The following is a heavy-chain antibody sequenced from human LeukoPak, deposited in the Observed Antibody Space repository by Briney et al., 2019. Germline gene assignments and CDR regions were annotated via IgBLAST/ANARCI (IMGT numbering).Heavy chain of an antibody. CDR1: GGSISSYY. CDR2: IFTSGST. D-gene: IGHD4-11*01. V-gene: IGHV4-4*07. J-gene: IGHJ3*02. Sequence: SETLSLTCTVSGGSISSYYWSWIRQPAGKGLEWIGRIFTSGSTNYNASLKSRVTMSVDTSKNQFSLKLRSVTAADTAVYYCARAPVTVRDSFDIWGQGTMVTVSS. CDR3: ARAPVTVRDSFDI.